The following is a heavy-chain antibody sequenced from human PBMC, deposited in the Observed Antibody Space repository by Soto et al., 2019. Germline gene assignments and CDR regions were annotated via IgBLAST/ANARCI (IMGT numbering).Heavy chain of an antibody. CDR1: GGSIRSSNW. CDR2: IYHSGST. Sequence: XETLYLPCAISGGSIRSSNWWSWVSQPPVKGLEWIGEIYHSGSTNYNPSLKSRVTISVDKSKNQFSLKLSSVTAADTAVYYCARDLGGVGGATDYWGQGTLVTVSS. V-gene: IGHV4-4*02. D-gene: IGHD1-26*01. J-gene: IGHJ4*02. CDR3: ARDLGGVGGATDY.